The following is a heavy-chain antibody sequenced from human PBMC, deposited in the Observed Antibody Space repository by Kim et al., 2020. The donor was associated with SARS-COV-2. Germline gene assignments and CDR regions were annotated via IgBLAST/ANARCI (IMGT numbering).Heavy chain of an antibody. CDR2: INAGNGTS. Sequence: ASVKVSCKASGYTFTSYAMHWLRQAPGQRLEWMGCINAGNGTSKYSQKFQGRVTITRDTSANTAYMELNSLRSEDTAVYYCARDPYDDDFRYYYYYMDVWGKGTTVTVSS. J-gene: IGHJ6*03. D-gene: IGHD3-3*01. CDR1: GYTFTSYA. V-gene: IGHV1-3*01. CDR3: ARDPYDDDFRYYYYYMDV.